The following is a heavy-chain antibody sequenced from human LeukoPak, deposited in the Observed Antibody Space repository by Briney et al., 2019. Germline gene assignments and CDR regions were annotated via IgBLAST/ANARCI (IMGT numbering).Heavy chain of an antibody. V-gene: IGHV4-34*01. CDR1: GGSFSGYY. D-gene: IGHD6-19*01. Sequence: SETLSLTCAVYGGSFSGYYWSWIRQPPGKGLEWIGEINHSGSTNYNPSLKSRVTISVDTSKNQFSLKLSSVTAADTAVYYCAQRAVAGSYYFDYWSQGTLVTVS. CDR2: INHSGST. J-gene: IGHJ4*02. CDR3: AQRAVAGSYYFDY.